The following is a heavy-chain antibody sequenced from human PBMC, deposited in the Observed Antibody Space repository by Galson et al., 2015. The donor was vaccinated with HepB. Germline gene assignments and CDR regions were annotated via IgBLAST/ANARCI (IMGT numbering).Heavy chain of an antibody. CDR3: ARGALREAWFDP. V-gene: IGHV1-8*01. D-gene: IGHD4/OR15-4a*01. J-gene: IGHJ5*02. CDR1: GYTFTSYD. CDR2: MNPNSGNT. Sequence: SVKVSCKASGYTFTSYDINWVRQAPGQGLEWMGWMNPNSGNTGYAQKFQGRVTMTRNTSISTAYMELSSLRSEDTAVYYCARGALREAWFDPWGQGTLVTVSS.